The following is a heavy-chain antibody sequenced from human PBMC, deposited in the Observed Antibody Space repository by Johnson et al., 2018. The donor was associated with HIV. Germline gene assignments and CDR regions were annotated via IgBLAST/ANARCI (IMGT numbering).Heavy chain of an antibody. D-gene: IGHD3-10*01. J-gene: IGHJ3*02. V-gene: IGHV3-30*02. CDR3: ARALKTAKVEIDYYGSGSSGDAFDI. Sequence: QVQLLESGGGVVQPGGSLRLSCAASGFTFSSYGMHWVRQAPGKGLEWVAFIRYDGTNKYYVDSVKGRFTISRDNSKNTLYLQMNSLRAEDAAVYYCARALKTAKVEIDYYGSGSSGDAFDIWGQGTMVTVSS. CDR1: GFTFSSYG. CDR2: IRYDGTNK.